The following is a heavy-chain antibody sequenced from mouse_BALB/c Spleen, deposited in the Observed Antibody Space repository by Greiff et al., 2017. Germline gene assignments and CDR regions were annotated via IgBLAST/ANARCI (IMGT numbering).Heavy chain of an antibody. D-gene: IGHD2-3*01. CDR1: GYTFTSYY. V-gene: IGHV1S16*01. Sequence: QVQLQQPGAELVKPGASVKLSCKASGYTFTSYYMYWVKQRPGQGLEWIGGINPSNGGTNFNEKFKSKATLTVDKSSSTAYMQLSSLTSEDSAVYYCTIYDGYVFAYWGQGTLVTVSA. J-gene: IGHJ3*01. CDR3: TIYDGYVFAY. CDR2: INPSNGGT.